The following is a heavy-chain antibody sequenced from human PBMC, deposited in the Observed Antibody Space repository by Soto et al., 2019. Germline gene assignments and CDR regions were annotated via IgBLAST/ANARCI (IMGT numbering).Heavy chain of an antibody. D-gene: IGHD2-2*01. Sequence: GGSLRLSCAASGFTFSSYSMNWVRQAPGKGLEWVSSISSSSSSIYYANPVKSRCTISRENAKNSLYLQMNSLGADDTAVYYCARVEDIVVVPAAHNYYYYGMDVWGQGTTVTVSS. V-gene: IGHV3-21*01. J-gene: IGHJ6*02. CDR2: ISSSSSSI. CDR1: GFTFSSYS. CDR3: ARVEDIVVVPAAHNYYYYGMDV.